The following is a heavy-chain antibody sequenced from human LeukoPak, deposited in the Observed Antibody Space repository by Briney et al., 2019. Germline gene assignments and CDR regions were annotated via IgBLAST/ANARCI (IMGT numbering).Heavy chain of an antibody. D-gene: IGHD3-22*01. CDR2: IYNGGST. J-gene: IGHJ6*02. Sequence: PGGSLRLSCAASGFTVSSNYMSWVRQAPGKGLEWVSVIYNGGSTYYADSVKGRFTISRDNSKNTLYPQMDSLRAEDTAVYYCARGYYYATSGYSPFYYYYGMDVWGQGTTVTVSS. CDR3: ARGYYYATSGYSPFYYYYGMDV. CDR1: GFTVSSNY. V-gene: IGHV3-53*01.